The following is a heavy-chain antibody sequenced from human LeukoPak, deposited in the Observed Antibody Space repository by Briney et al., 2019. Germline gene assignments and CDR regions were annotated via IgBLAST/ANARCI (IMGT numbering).Heavy chain of an antibody. J-gene: IGHJ4*02. CDR2: IYYSGST. CDR3: ARHSGYYIDY. V-gene: IGHV4-59*08. D-gene: IGHD3-3*01. Sequence: SETVSLTCTVSGGSISSYYWSWIRQPPGKELEWIGYIYYSGSTNYNPSLESRVTISVDTSKNQFFLILSSVTAADTALYYCARHSGYYIDYWGQRTLVTDSS. CDR1: GGSISSYY.